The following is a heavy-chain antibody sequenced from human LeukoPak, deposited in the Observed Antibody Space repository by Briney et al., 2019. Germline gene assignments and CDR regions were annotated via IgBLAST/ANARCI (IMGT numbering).Heavy chain of an antibody. V-gene: IGHV4-59*01. CDR3: ARGWEAGNVGWFDP. CDR1: GGSISNYY. CDR2: IYYSGTT. D-gene: IGHD6-19*01. Sequence: PSETLSLTCTVSGGSISNYYWMWIRQSPGKGLEWIGHIYYSGTTNYNPSLKSRVTMSVDTSKNQFSLKLNSVTAADTAMYYCARGWEAGNVGWFDPWGRGTLVTVSS. J-gene: IGHJ5*02.